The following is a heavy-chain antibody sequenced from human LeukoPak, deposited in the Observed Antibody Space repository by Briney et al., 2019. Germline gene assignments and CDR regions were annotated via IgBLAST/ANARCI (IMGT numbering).Heavy chain of an antibody. D-gene: IGHD3-16*01. J-gene: IGHJ5*02. Sequence: GGSLRLSCAASGFTFSAYTMNWVRQAPGKGLEWVSAVSSNSAYIYYADSLGGRFTISRDNAESLLYLQINSLRADDTAVHYCAREGGRRRASNFDWFDPWGQGTLVTVSS. CDR1: GFTFSAYT. CDR3: AREGGRRRASNFDWFDP. CDR2: VSSNSAYI. V-gene: IGHV3-21*06.